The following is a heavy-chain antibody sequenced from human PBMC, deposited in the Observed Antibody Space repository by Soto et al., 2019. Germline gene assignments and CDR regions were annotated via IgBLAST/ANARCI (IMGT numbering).Heavy chain of an antibody. CDR1: GYSISSSNW. J-gene: IGHJ4*02. D-gene: IGHD1-26*01. V-gene: IGHV4-28*01. CDR2: IYYSGTT. CDR3: ARREIQGPIDY. Sequence: QVQLQESGPGLVKPSDTLSLTCAVSGYSISSSNWWGWIRQPPGKGLEWIGYIYYSGTTYYNPSLRRRVTLSVDTSKNQFSLKLTSVTAVDTAVYYCARREIQGPIDYWGQGTLVTVSS.